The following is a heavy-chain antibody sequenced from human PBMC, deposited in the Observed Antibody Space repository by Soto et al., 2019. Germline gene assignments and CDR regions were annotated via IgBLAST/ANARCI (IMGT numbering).Heavy chain of an antibody. D-gene: IGHD1-1*01. CDR1: GGTTSSYT. CDR3: ALRTGNWNPLAD. CDR2: IVPMINKV. V-gene: IGHV1-69*02. Sequence: QVQLVQPGAEVEKPGSSVKVSCKASGGTTSSYTISWVRQSPGQGLEWMGNIVPMINKVDYAQKFQGRVKITEDKYTRTVYMELSSLKSEDTAVYFCALRTGNWNPLADWGQGTLVTVSS. J-gene: IGHJ4*02.